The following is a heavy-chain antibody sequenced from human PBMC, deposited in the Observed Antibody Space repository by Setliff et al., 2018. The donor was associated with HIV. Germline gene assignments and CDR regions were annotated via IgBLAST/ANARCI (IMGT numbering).Heavy chain of an antibody. CDR2: IYFSGSA. D-gene: IGHD3-10*01. Sequence: SETLSLTCTVSGDSIGTTTYYWGWIRQSPEKGLEWIGSIYFSGSAYYNPSLESRVTISVDTSKNQFSLKLSSVTAADTAVYYCAKSDTTMDGGTPFYMDVWGKGTTVTVSS. J-gene: IGHJ6*03. CDR3: AKSDTTMDGGTPFYMDV. V-gene: IGHV4-39*01. CDR1: GDSIGTTTYY.